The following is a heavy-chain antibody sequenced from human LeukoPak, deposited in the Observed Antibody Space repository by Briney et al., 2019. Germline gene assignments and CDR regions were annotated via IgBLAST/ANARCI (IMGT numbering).Heavy chain of an antibody. CDR1: DSMSRRFK. V-gene: IGHV3-48*01. J-gene: IGHJ4*02. D-gene: IGHD5-18*01. CDR2: ISDDSSTI. Sequence: GGSLRLSCAASDSMSRRFKMNWVRQAPGKGLEWVSYISDDSSTIHYADSVKGRFTISRDNAENSLYLQMNSLRAEDTAVYNCARGGYNYGSVFDYWGQGTLVTVSS. CDR3: ARGGYNYGSVFDY.